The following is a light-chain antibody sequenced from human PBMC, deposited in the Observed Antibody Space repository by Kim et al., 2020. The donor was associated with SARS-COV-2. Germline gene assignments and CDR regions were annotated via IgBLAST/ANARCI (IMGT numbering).Light chain of an antibody. CDR2: EDN. CDR1: SGNIASNY. CDR3: QSYDSSNQV. J-gene: IGLJ3*02. V-gene: IGLV6-57*01. Sequence: GKTVTLSCTRSSGNIASNYVQWYQQRPGSSPTTVVSEDNQRPPGVPDRFSGSIDSSSNSASLTISGLKSGGGAGYYWQSYDSSNQVFGGGTQLTVL.